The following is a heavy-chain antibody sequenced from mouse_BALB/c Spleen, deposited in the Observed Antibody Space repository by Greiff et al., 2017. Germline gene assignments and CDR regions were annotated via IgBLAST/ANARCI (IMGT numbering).Heavy chain of an antibody. Sequence: EVKLQESGPELVKPGASVKVSCKASGYAFTSYNMYWVKQSHGKSLEWIGYIDPYNGGTSYNQKFKGKATLTVDKSSSTAYMHLNSLTSEDSAVYYCAREEDYGNYWYFDVWGAGTTVTVSS. D-gene: IGHD2-1*01. J-gene: IGHJ1*01. CDR1: GYAFTSYN. V-gene: IGHV1S135*01. CDR3: AREEDYGNYWYFDV. CDR2: IDPYNGGT.